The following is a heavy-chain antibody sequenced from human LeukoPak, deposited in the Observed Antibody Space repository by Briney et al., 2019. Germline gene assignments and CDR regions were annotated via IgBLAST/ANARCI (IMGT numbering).Heavy chain of an antibody. D-gene: IGHD5-24*01. Sequence: VQPGGSLRLSCEASGFTFSAYAMTWVRQAPGKGLEWVGFIRSKAYRGTTEYAASVKGRFTISRDDSKSIAYLQMDSLKTEDTAVYYCTGGRRDGYTPSYYFDYWGQGTLVTVSS. CDR3: TGGRRDGYTPSYYFDY. V-gene: IGHV3-49*04. J-gene: IGHJ4*02. CDR2: IRSKAYRGTT. CDR1: GFTFSAYA.